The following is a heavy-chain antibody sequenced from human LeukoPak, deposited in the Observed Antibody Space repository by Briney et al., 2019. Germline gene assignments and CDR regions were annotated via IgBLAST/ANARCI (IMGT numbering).Heavy chain of an antibody. V-gene: IGHV3-33*06. D-gene: IGHD1-1*01. Sequence: PGGSLRLSCAASGVTFSTFGMHWVRQAPGKGLEWVAVILFDGSNKYYGDSVKGRFTISRDNSKNTLYLQMNSLRAEDTAVYYCAKDKGGITYVFDYWGQGTLVTVSS. CDR3: AKDKGGITYVFDY. J-gene: IGHJ4*02. CDR1: GVTFSTFG. CDR2: ILFDGSNK.